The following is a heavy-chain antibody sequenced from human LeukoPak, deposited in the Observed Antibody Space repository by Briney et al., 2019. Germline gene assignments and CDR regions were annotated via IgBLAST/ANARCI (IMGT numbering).Heavy chain of an antibody. CDR2: IKQDGREK. Sequence: PGGSLRLSCAASGFTFRSFWMSWVRQAPGKGLEWVANIKQDGREKYYVDSAKGRFTISRDNAKNSLCLQMNSLRAEDTAAYYCARHSSSWEFDQWGQGTLVIVSS. D-gene: IGHD6-13*01. CDR1: GFTFRSFW. CDR3: ARHSSSWEFDQ. V-gene: IGHV3-7*04. J-gene: IGHJ4*02.